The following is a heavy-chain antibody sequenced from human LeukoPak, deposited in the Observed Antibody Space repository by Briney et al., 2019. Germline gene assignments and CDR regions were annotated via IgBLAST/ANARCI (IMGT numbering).Heavy chain of an antibody. CDR3: ARGQYPPYYYYGMDV. CDR2: INHSGST. V-gene: IGHV4-34*01. CDR1: GFTFSSYA. D-gene: IGHD4-4*01. Sequence: PGGSLRLSCAASGFTFSSYAMSWIRQPPGKGLEWIGEINHSGSTNYNPSLKSRVTISVDTSKNQFSLKLSSVTAADTAVYYCARGQYPPYYYYGMDVWGQGTTVTVSS. J-gene: IGHJ6*02.